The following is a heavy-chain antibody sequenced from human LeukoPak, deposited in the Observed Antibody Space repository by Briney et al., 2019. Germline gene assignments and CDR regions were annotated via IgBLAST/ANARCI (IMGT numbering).Heavy chain of an antibody. CDR1: GYTFTSYY. CDR3: AREVGATYYYYGMDV. CDR2: INPSGGST. V-gene: IGHV1-46*01. J-gene: IGHJ6*02. Sequence: ASVKVSCKASGYTFTSYYMHWVRQAPGQGLEWMGIINPSGGSTSYAQKFQGRVTMTRYTSTSTVYMELSSLRSEDTAVYYCAREVGATYYYYGMDVWGQGTTVTVSS. D-gene: IGHD1-26*01.